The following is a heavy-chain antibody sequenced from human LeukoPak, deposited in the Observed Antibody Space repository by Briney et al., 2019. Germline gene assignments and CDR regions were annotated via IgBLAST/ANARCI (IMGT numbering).Heavy chain of an antibody. J-gene: IGHJ5*02. V-gene: IGHV4-4*07. Sequence: SETLSLPCTVSGGSISGYYWRWPRQPAGKGLEWIGHIYASGTTNYNPSLKSRVTMSIDMSKNQFSLKLSSVTAADTAVYYCAREGSSAYAWFDPWGQGTLVTVSS. D-gene: IGHD3-22*01. CDR3: AREGSSAYAWFDP. CDR2: IYASGTT. CDR1: GGSISGYY.